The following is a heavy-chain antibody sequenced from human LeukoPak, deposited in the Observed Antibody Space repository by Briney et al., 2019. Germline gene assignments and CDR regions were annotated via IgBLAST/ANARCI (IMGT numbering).Heavy chain of an antibody. Sequence: GGSLRLSCEASGFTFSIAWMTWVRQAPGKGLEWVGRIKSSKDGGTTDYAAPVKGRFSIPRDDSRNTLFLQMNNLKSEDTAVYSCTTLNLASGAPWGQGTLVTVS. D-gene: IGHD6-13*01. V-gene: IGHV3-15*01. J-gene: IGHJ5*02. CDR3: TTLNLASGAP. CDR2: IKSSKDGGTT. CDR1: GFTFSIAW.